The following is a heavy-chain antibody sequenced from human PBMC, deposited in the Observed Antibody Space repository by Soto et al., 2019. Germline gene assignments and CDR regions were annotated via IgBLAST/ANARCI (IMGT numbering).Heavy chain of an antibody. D-gene: IGHD2-15*01. CDR3: AKRRGAGGHFDY. V-gene: IGHV3-23*01. J-gene: IGHJ4*02. CDR1: GFTFSSYA. Sequence: DVQLLESGGGLVQPEGSLRLSCAASGFTFSSYAMGWVRQGPGKGLEWVAVVSIGGSTHYADSVRGRFTISRDNSTNTLSLPMNSLPAEDTAVYFCAKRRGAGGHFDYWGQGALVTVSS. CDR2: VSIGGST.